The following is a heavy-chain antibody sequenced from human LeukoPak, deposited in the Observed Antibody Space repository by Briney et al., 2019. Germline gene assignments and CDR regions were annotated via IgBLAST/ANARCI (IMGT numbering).Heavy chain of an antibody. CDR2: INFDSGGT. J-gene: IGHJ4*02. Sequence: ASVKVSCKASEYSFTGYNIYWMRQAPGQGLEWMGRINFDSGGTNSAQKFQGRVTMTRDTSVSTAYMELTRLISDDTAVYYCARQSMPDYYFDLWGQGAPVTVSS. D-gene: IGHD4/OR15-4a*01. CDR1: EYSFTGYN. CDR3: ARQSMPDYYFDL. V-gene: IGHV1-2*06.